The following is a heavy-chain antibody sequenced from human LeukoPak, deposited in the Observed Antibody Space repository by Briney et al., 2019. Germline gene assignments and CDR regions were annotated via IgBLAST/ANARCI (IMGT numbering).Heavy chain of an antibody. CDR1: GFTFSSYW. Sequence: PGGSLRLSCAASGFTFSSYWMSWVRQAPGKGLEWVANIKQDGSEKYYVDSVKGRFTISRDNAKNSLYLQMNSLRAEDTAVYYCARGQVGASYNWFDPWGQGTLVTVSS. CDR2: IKQDGSEK. D-gene: IGHD1-26*01. J-gene: IGHJ5*02. V-gene: IGHV3-7*01. CDR3: ARGQVGASYNWFDP.